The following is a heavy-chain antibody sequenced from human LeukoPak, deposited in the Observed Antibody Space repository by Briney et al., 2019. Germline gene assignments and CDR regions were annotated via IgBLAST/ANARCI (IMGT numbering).Heavy chain of an antibody. J-gene: IGHJ4*02. CDR2: ISYSGNT. V-gene: IGHV4-39*07. CDR3: ARDDGVSLEGHFFDY. Sequence: ASETLSLTCTVSGDSISNDNYLWGWFRQPPGKGLEWLGTISYSGNTYYSPSLKSRVTISIDTSKNQFSLKLSSVTAADTAVYYCARDDGVSLEGHFFDYWGQGTLVTVSS. CDR1: GDSISNDNYL. D-gene: IGHD3-10*01.